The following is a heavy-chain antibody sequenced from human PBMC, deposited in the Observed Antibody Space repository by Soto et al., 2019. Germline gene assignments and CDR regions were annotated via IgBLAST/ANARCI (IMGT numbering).Heavy chain of an antibody. Sequence: ASVKVSCKASGYTFTSYYIHWVRQAPGQGLEWMGIINPSGGSTSYAQKFQGRVTMTRDTSTSTVYMELSSLRSEDTAVYYCARPYSSGYYYSSLAFDIWGQGTMVT. J-gene: IGHJ3*02. CDR2: INPSGGST. D-gene: IGHD3-22*01. CDR1: GYTFTSYY. CDR3: ARPYSSGYYYSSLAFDI. V-gene: IGHV1-46*01.